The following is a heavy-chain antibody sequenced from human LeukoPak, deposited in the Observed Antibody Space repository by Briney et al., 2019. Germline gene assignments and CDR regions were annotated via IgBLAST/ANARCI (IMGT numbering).Heavy chain of an antibody. CDR3: ARGRQFLRFLDF. D-gene: IGHD3-3*01. V-gene: IGHV4-34*01. Sequence: SETLSLTCAVYGGSFSGYYWTWIRQSPEKGLEWIGEVNHSGSTKYNPSFRSRVTMSVDTSKNQFSLELTSVTAADTAVYYCARGRQFLRFLDFWGQGTLVTVSS. J-gene: IGHJ4*02. CDR2: VNHSGST. CDR1: GGSFSGYY.